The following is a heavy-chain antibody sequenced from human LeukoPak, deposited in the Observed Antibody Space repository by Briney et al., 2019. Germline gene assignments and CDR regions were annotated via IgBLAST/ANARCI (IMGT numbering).Heavy chain of an antibody. CDR2: ISSSSNYI. D-gene: IGHD3-22*01. J-gene: IGHJ4*02. V-gene: IGHV3-21*01. CDR3: ARERDYDSSGYYVFGY. CDR1: GFTFSSYS. Sequence: TGGSLRLSCAASGFTFSSYSMNWVRQAPGKGLEWVSSISSSSNYIYYADSVKGRFTISRDNAKNSLYLQMNSLRAEDTAVYYCARERDYDSSGYYVFGYWGQGTLVTVSS.